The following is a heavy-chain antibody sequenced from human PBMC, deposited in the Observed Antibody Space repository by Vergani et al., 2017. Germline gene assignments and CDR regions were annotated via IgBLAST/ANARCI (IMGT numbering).Heavy chain of an antibody. CDR1: GFTFSSYS. CDR3: ARVLVASSGYYLPDYFDY. D-gene: IGHD3-22*01. Sequence: EVQLVESGGGLVKPGGSLRLSCAASGFTFSSYSMNWVRQAPGKGLEWVSSISSSSSYIYYADSVKGRITISRDNAKNSLYLQMNSLRAEDTAVYYCARVLVASSGYYLPDYFDYWGHGTLVTVSS. V-gene: IGHV3-21*01. J-gene: IGHJ4*01. CDR2: ISSSSSYI.